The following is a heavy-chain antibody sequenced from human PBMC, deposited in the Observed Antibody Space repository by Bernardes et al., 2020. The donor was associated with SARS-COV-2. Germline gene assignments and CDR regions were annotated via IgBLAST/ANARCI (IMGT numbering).Heavy chain of an antibody. CDR3: ARTVNGWAI. D-gene: IGHD6-19*01. V-gene: IGHV3-48*01. Sequence: GGSLRLSCAASGFTFSHYTMNWVRQAPGKGLEWVSYINGAGSTIYYSDSVRGRFTISRDNAENSLYLQMDSLRAEDTAMYYCARTVNGWAIWGQGTMVTVSS. CDR1: GFTFSHYT. CDR2: INGAGSTI. J-gene: IGHJ4*02.